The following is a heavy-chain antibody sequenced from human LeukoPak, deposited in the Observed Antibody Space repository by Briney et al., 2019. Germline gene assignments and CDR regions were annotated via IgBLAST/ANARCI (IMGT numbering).Heavy chain of an antibody. J-gene: IGHJ6*02. Sequence: GRSLRLSCAASGFTFSSYARHWVRQAPGKGLEWVAVISYDGSNKYYADSVKGRFTISRDNSKNTLYLQMNSLRAEDTAVYYCARRFKGYCSGGSCYLYYGMDVWGQGPTVTVSS. D-gene: IGHD2-15*01. CDR1: GFTFSSYA. CDR3: ARRFKGYCSGGSCYLYYGMDV. CDR2: ISYDGSNK. V-gene: IGHV3-30-3*01.